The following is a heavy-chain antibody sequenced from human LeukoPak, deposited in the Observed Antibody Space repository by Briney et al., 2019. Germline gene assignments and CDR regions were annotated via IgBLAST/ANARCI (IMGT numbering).Heavy chain of an antibody. D-gene: IGHD3-10*01. Sequence: SETLSPTCTVSGGSISSYYWSWIRQPPGKGLEWIGYIYYSGSTNYNPSLKSRVTISVDTSKNQFSLKLSSVTAADTAVYYCARLLLWFGESWYFDLWGRGTLVTVSS. CDR2: IYYSGST. CDR1: GGSISSYY. V-gene: IGHV4-59*08. J-gene: IGHJ2*01. CDR3: ARLLLWFGESWYFDL.